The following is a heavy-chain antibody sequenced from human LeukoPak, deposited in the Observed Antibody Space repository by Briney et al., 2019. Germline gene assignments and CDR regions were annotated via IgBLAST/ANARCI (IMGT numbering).Heavy chain of an antibody. J-gene: IGHJ4*02. CDR2: INTNTGNP. Sequence: ASVKFSCKASGYILTSYTMNWVRQAPGQGLEWMGWINTNTGNPTYAQGFTGRFVFSLDTSVSTAYLQISSLKAEDTAVYYCARQKTDYYDSSGYYIFDFWGQGTLVTVSS. V-gene: IGHV7-4-1*02. CDR1: GYILTSYT. CDR3: ARQKTDYYDSSGYYIFDF. D-gene: IGHD3-22*01.